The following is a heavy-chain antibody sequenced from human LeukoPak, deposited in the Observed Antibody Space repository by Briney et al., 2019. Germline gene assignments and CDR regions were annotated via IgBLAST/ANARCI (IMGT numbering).Heavy chain of an antibody. CDR1: GFTFSSYD. Sequence: GGSLRLSCAASGFTFSSYDMHWVRQAPGKGLEWVAFIRYDGSNKYYADSVKGRFTISRDNSKNTLYLQMNSLRAEDTAVYYCARRYSGSYYFDYWGQGTLVTVSS. D-gene: IGHD1-26*01. J-gene: IGHJ4*02. CDR2: IRYDGSNK. CDR3: ARRYSGSYYFDY. V-gene: IGHV3-30*02.